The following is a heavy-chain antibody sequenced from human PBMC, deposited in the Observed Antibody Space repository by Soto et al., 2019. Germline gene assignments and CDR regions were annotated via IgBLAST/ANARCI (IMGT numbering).Heavy chain of an antibody. Sequence: HPGGSLRLSCAASGFTFSSYAMHWVRHAPGKGLEWVAVISYDGSNKYYADSVKGRFTISRDNSKNTLYLQMNSLRAEDTAVYYCARDGAGTLYGMDVWGQGTTVTVSS. V-gene: IGHV3-30-3*01. D-gene: IGHD6-19*01. CDR2: ISYDGSNK. J-gene: IGHJ6*02. CDR3: ARDGAGTLYGMDV. CDR1: GFTFSSYA.